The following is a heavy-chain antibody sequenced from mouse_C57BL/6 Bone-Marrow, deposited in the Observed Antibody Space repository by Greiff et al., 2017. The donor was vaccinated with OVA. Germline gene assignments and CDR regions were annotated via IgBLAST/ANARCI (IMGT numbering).Heavy chain of an antibody. J-gene: IGHJ3*01. D-gene: IGHD2-2*01. CDR1: GYTFTSYT. CDR2: INPSSGYT. Sequence: QVQLQQSGAELARPGASVKMSCKASGYTFTSYTMHWVKQRPGQGLEWIGYINPSSGYTKYNQKFKDKATLTADKSSSTAYMQLSSLTSEDSAVYYSERRALTMVTSWFAYWGQGTLGTVSA. V-gene: IGHV1-4*01. CDR3: ERRALTMVTSWFAY.